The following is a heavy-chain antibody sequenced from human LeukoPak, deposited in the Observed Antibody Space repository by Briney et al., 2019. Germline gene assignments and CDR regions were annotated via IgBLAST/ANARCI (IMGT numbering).Heavy chain of an antibody. CDR1: GGSISSSSYY. J-gene: IGHJ6*02. CDR2: IYYSGST. D-gene: IGHD4-17*01. Sequence: SETLSLTCTVSGGSISSSSYYWGWIRQPPGKGLEWIGSIYYSGSTYYNPSLKSRVTISVDTSKNQFSLKLGSVTAADTAVYYCARHASVPGDYVIEWNYYYGMDVWGQGTTVTVSS. CDR3: ARHASVPGDYVIEWNYYYGMDV. V-gene: IGHV4-39*01.